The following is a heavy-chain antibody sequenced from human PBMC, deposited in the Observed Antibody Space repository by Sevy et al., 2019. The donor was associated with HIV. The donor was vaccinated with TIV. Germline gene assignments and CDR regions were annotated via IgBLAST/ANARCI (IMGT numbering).Heavy chain of an antibody. Sequence: GGSLRLSCADSGFTFIDYAMHWVCQAPGKGLEWVAVISDDGSKTYYADSVNGRFTISRDNSKNTLYLQMNSLRADDTAVYYCARGRVTSHYFDYWGQGTLVTVSS. V-gene: IGHV3-30*04. J-gene: IGHJ4*02. CDR3: ARGRVTSHYFDY. CDR2: ISDDGSKT. D-gene: IGHD2-21*02. CDR1: GFTFIDYA.